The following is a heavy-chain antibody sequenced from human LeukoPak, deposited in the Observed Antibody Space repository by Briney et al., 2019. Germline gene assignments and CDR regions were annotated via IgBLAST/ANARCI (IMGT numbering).Heavy chain of an antibody. V-gene: IGHV3-11*04. CDR2: ISSSGSTI. D-gene: IGHD2-2*01. J-gene: IGHJ5*02. Sequence: GGSLRLSCAASGFTFSDYYMSWIRQAPGKGLEWVSYISSSGSTIYYADSVKGRFTISRDNAKNSLYLQMNSLRAEDTAVYYCARNKPHPLPAANPWFDPWGQGTLVTVSS. CDR1: GFTFSDYY. CDR3: ARNKPHPLPAANPWFDP.